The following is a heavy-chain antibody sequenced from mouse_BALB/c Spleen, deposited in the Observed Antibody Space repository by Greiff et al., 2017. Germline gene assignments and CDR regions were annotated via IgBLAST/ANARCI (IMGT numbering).Heavy chain of an antibody. D-gene: IGHD1-1*01. CDR1: GYTFTSYW. Sequence: VQLQQPGAELVKPGASVKLSCKASGYTFTSYWMHWVKQRPGQGLEWIGEINPSNGRTNYNEKFKSKATLTVDKSSSTAYMQLSSLTSEDSAVYYCARKGYGTWFAYWGQGTLVTVSA. CDR3: ARKGYGTWFAY. CDR2: INPSNGRT. V-gene: IGHV1S81*02. J-gene: IGHJ3*01.